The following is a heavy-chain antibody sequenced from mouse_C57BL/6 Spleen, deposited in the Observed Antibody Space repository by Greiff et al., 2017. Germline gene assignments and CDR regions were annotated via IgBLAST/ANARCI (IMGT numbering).Heavy chain of an antibody. J-gene: IGHJ4*01. Sequence: VQLQQPGAELVMPGASVKLSCKASGYTFTSYWMHWVKQRPGQGLEWIGEIDPSDSYTNYNQKFKGKSTLTVDKSSSTAYMQLSSLTSEDSAVYYCARGHRLQDYAMDYWGQGTAVTVSS. D-gene: IGHD3-2*02. CDR3: ARGHRLQDYAMDY. V-gene: IGHV1-69*01. CDR1: GYTFTSYW. CDR2: IDPSDSYT.